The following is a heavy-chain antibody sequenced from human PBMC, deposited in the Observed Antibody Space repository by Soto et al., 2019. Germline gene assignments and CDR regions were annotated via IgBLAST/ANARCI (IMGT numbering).Heavy chain of an antibody. CDR3: ARDHCGGDCYSDPYFDY. Sequence: VGSLRLSCAASGFTFSTYGMHWVRQAPGKGLEWVAVTWYDGSNKYYADSVKGRFTISRDNSKNTLYLQMNSLRAEDTAVYYCARDHCGGDCYSDPYFDYWGQGTLVTVSS. D-gene: IGHD2-21*02. V-gene: IGHV3-33*01. J-gene: IGHJ4*01. CDR2: TWYDGSNK. CDR1: GFTFSTYG.